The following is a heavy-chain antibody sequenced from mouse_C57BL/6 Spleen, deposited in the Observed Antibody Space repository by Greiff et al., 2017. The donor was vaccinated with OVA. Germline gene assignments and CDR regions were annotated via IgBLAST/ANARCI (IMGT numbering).Heavy chain of an antibody. CDR1: GFTFSSYG. CDR2: ISSGGSYT. V-gene: IGHV5-6*01. Sequence: EVQRVESGGDLVKPGGSLKLSCAASGFTFSSYGMSWVRQTPDKRLEWVATISSGGSYTYYPDSVKGRFTISRDNAKNTLYLQMSSLKSEDTAMYYCARHWEYDLGFAYWGQGTLVTVSA. CDR3: ARHWEYDLGFAY. J-gene: IGHJ3*01. D-gene: IGHD2-3*01.